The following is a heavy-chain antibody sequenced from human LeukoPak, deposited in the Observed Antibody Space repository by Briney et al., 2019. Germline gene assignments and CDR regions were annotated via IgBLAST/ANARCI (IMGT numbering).Heavy chain of an antibody. CDR3: ARGGYCSGGSCYQFHP. CDR1: GGTFSSYA. Sequence: SVKVSCKASGGTFSSYAISWVRQAPGQGLEWMGGTIPIFGTANYAQKFQGRVTITADESTSTAYMELSSLRSEDTAVYYCARGGYCSGGSCYQFHPWGQGTLVTVSS. V-gene: IGHV1-69*13. D-gene: IGHD2-15*01. J-gene: IGHJ5*02. CDR2: TIPIFGTA.